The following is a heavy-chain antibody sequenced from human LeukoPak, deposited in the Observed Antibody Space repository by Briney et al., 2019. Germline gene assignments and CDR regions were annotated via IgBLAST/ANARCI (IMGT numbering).Heavy chain of an antibody. J-gene: IGHJ4*02. CDR3: ARYCSGGSCFDY. V-gene: IGHV3-7*04. CDR1: GFTFSIYW. Sequence: PGGSLRLSCAASGFTFSIYWMSWVRQAPGKGLEWVANIKRDGSEKYYVDSVKGRFTISRDNAKNSLYLQMNSLRAEDTAVYYCARYCSGGSCFDYWGQGTLVTVSS. CDR2: IKRDGSEK. D-gene: IGHD2-15*01.